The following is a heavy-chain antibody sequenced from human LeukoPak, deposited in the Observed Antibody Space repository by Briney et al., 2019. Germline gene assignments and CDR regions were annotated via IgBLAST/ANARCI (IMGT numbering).Heavy chain of an antibody. CDR1: GGSISSDNYH. Sequence: SETLSLTCTVSGGSISSDNYHWSWIRQPAGKGLEWIGRIYTSGNTNYNPSLKSRVTISVDTSKNQFSLKLSSVTAADTAVYFCARGPYSYDSSGAFDIWGQGTMVTVSS. CDR3: ARGPYSYDSSGAFDI. J-gene: IGHJ3*02. CDR2: IYTSGNT. D-gene: IGHD3-22*01. V-gene: IGHV4-61*02.